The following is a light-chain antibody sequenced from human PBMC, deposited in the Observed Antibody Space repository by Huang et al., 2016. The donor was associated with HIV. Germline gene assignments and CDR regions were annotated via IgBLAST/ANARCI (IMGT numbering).Light chain of an antibody. CDR1: QTINNW. J-gene: IGKJ2*01. CDR3: QQYNNFPYT. Sequence: DIQMTQSPSTLSASVGDRVTITCRASQTINNWLAWYQQKPGKAPKLLIYKTSSLETGVPSRFSGSGSGTECTLTISSLQPDDLATYYCQQYNNFPYTFGQGTKLEIK. CDR2: KTS. V-gene: IGKV1-5*03.